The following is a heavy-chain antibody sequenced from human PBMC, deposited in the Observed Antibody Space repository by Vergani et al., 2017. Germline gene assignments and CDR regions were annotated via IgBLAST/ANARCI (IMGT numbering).Heavy chain of an antibody. CDR1: GFTFSSYA. V-gene: IGHV3-9*01. Sequence: VQLVESGGGVVQPGRSLRLSCAASGFTFSSYAMHWVRQAPGKGLEWVSGISWNSGSIGYADSVKGRFTISRDNAKNSLYLQMNSLRAEDTAVYYCAKDHGSGSYDYWGQGTLVTVSS. CDR2: ISWNSGSI. J-gene: IGHJ4*02. D-gene: IGHD3-10*01. CDR3: AKDHGSGSYDY.